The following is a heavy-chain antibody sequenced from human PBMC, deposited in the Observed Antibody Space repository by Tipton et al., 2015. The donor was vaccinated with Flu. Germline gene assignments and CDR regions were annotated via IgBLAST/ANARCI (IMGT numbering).Heavy chain of an antibody. CDR1: GGSISSYY. J-gene: IGHJ6*02. D-gene: IGHD3-3*01. CDR3: ARHTGRDDFWSGYGYGMDV. CDR2: IYYSGST. V-gene: IGHV4-59*08. Sequence: TLSLTCTVSGGSISSYYWSWIRQPPGKGLEWIGYIYYSGSTNYNPSLKIRVTISVDTSKNQFSLTLSSVTAADTAVYYCARHTGRDDFWSGYGYGMDVWGQGTTVTVSS.